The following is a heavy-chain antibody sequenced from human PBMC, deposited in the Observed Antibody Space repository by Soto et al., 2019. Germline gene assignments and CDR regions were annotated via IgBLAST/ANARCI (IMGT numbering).Heavy chain of an antibody. CDR2: IYYSGST. Sequence: QVQLQESGPGLVKPSQTLSLTCTVSGGSISSDGHYWSWIRQHPGEGLEWLGYIYYSGSTYHNPSLKSRITVSVDASKNPFSLKLRSVTAADTAVYYCARTGPYGDYVFDYWGQGTLVTVSS. CDR3: ARTGPYGDYVFDY. CDR1: GGSISSDGHY. V-gene: IGHV4-31*03. J-gene: IGHJ4*02. D-gene: IGHD4-17*01.